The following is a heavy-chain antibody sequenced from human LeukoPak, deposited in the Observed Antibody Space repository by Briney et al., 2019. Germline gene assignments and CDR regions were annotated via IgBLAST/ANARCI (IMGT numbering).Heavy chain of an antibody. CDR3: ARDVLTPPYNWFDP. CDR1: GGSISSYY. J-gene: IGHJ5*02. D-gene: IGHD4/OR15-4a*01. CDR2: IYYSGST. Sequence: NPSETLSLTCTVSGGSISSYYWSWIRQPPGKGLEWIGYIYYSGSTNYNPSLKSRVTISVDTCKNQFSLKLSSVTAADTAVYYCARDVLTPPYNWFDPWGQGTLVTVSS. V-gene: IGHV4-59*01.